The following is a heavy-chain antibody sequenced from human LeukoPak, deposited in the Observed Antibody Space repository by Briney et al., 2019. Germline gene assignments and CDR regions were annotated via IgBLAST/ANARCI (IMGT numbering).Heavy chain of an antibody. D-gene: IGHD2-2*01. CDR2: IRYDGSNK. CDR1: GFTFSSYG. CDR3: AKEKRYCSSTSCQEPFDY. Sequence: GGSLRLSCAASGFTFSSYGMHWVRQAPGKGLEWVAFIRYDGSNKYYADSVKGRFTISRDNSKNTLYLQMNSLRAEDTAVYYCAKEKRYCSSTSCQEPFDYWGQGTLVTVSS. V-gene: IGHV3-30*02. J-gene: IGHJ4*02.